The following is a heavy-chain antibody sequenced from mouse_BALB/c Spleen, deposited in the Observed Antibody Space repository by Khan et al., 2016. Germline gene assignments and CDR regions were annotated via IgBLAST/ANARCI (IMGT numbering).Heavy chain of an antibody. CDR2: TYPGNVNT. V-gene: IGHV1S56*01. Sequence: QVQLQQPGPELVKPGASVTISCKASGYTFTSYYIHWLKQRPVQGLEWIGWTYPGNVNTKYNEKFKGKATLTADKSSSTVYMHLINLTSEDSAVYFCARWRLRLHYALDYWGQGTSVTVSS. CDR3: ARWRLRLHYALDY. J-gene: IGHJ4*01. D-gene: IGHD1-2*01. CDR1: GYTFTSYY.